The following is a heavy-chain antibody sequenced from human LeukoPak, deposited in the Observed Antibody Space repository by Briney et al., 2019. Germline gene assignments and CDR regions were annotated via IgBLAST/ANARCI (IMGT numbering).Heavy chain of an antibody. V-gene: IGHV3-23*01. CDR2: ISSSGGNT. CDR1: GFTFSNYA. Sequence: PGGSLRLSCAASGFTFSNYALTWVRQAPGKGLEWVSVISSSGGNTYYADSVEGRFTISRDNSKNTLYLQMNSLGAEDTALYYCAKGGAGTTSLLRIDFWGQGTLVTVSS. J-gene: IGHJ4*02. D-gene: IGHD2-2*01. CDR3: AKGGAGTTSLLRIDF.